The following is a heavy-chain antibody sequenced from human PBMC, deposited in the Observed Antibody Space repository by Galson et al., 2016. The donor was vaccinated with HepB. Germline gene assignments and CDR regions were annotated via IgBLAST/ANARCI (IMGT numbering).Heavy chain of an antibody. CDR3: AREDTAFDY. CDR2: INLNSGAT. J-gene: IGHJ4*02. Sequence: SVKVSCKASGYPFTGYYIHWVRQAPGPGLECMGWINLNSGATNYAQKFQGRVTMTRDTSISTAYMELSGLTSDDTAAYDYAREDTAFDYWGQGTLVTVAS. D-gene: IGHD2-21*02. V-gene: IGHV1-2*02. CDR1: GYPFTGYY.